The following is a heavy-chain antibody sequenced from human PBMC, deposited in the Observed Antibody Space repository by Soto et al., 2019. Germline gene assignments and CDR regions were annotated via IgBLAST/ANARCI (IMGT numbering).Heavy chain of an antibody. CDR1: GYTFTSYD. J-gene: IGHJ6*03. Sequence: QVQLVQSGADVKKPGASVKVSCKASGYTFTSYDINWVRQATGQGLEWMGWMNPNSGNTGYAQKFQGRVTMTRNTSISTADRELSSLRSEDTAVYYCAREGKWLSRYYYYYMDVWGKGTTVTVSS. V-gene: IGHV1-8*01. CDR2: MNPNSGNT. D-gene: IGHD6-19*01. CDR3: AREGKWLSRYYYYYMDV.